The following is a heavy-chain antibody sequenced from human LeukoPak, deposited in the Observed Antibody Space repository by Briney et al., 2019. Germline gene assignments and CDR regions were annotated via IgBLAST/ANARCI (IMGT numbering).Heavy chain of an antibody. Sequence: SETLSLTCAVHGASFSGYSWSWIRQSPGKGLEWIGEVNRVGHTINNPRLKSRGNISIDTSTTQFSLRLSSVTVADTAVYFCARERVVSDYNWFDPWGRGTLATVSS. CDR1: GASFSGYS. V-gene: IGHV4-34*04. D-gene: IGHD6-25*01. CDR3: ARERVVSDYNWFDP. CDR2: VNRVGHT. J-gene: IGHJ5*02.